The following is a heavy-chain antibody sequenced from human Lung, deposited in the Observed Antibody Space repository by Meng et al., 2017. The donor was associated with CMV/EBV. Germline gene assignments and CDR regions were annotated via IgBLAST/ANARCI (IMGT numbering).Heavy chain of an antibody. CDR3: ARVGGCSGGGCYHRLFDY. CDR1: GGSISSGDYY. CDR2: IYYTGST. V-gene: IGHV4-30-4*01. D-gene: IGHD2-15*01. J-gene: IGHJ4*02. Sequence: QVQPEEAGPVLVKPSQTLSLTFTVSGGSISSGDYYWSWIRQPPGKGLEWIGYIYYTGSTYYNPSLKSRVIISVDTSKNQFSLKLNSVTAADTAVYYCARVGGCSGGGCYHRLFDYWGQGTLVTVSS.